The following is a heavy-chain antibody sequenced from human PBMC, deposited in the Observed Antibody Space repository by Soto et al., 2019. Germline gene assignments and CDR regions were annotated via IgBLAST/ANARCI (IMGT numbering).Heavy chain of an antibody. D-gene: IGHD6-13*01. V-gene: IGHV5-10-1*01. Sequence: GEALKISCKGSGYSFTSYWISWVRQMPGKGLEWMGRIDPSGSYTNYSPSFQGHVTISADKSISTAYLQWSSLKASDTAMYYCARQVAAALDGMDVWGQGTTVTVSS. J-gene: IGHJ6*02. CDR3: ARQVAAALDGMDV. CDR1: GYSFTSYW. CDR2: IDPSGSYT.